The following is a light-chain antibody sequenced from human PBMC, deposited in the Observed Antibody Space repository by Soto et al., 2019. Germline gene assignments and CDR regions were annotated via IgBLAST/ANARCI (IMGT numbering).Light chain of an antibody. Sequence: EIVMTQSPATLSVSPGERATLSCRASQSVSSNLAWYQQKPGQAPRLLIYGASTRASGVPARFSGSGSGTEFTLTISSLQSEDFIVYYCQQYDNWPFTFGPWTKLDIK. CDR3: QQYDNWPFT. V-gene: IGKV3-15*01. CDR1: QSVSSN. J-gene: IGKJ3*01. CDR2: GAS.